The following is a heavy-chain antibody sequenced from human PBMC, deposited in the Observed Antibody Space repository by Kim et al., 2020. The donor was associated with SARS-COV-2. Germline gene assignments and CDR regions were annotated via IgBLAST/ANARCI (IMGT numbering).Heavy chain of an antibody. V-gene: IGHV4-34*01. Sequence: SETLSLTCAVYGGSFSGYYWSWIRQPPGKGLEWIGEINHSGSTNYNPSLKSRVTISVDTSKNQFSLKLSSVTAADTAVYYCARDGHCSSTSCPALDYWG. J-gene: IGHJ4*01. D-gene: IGHD2-2*01. CDR3: ARDGHCSSTSCPALDY. CDR1: GGSFSGYY. CDR2: INHSGST.